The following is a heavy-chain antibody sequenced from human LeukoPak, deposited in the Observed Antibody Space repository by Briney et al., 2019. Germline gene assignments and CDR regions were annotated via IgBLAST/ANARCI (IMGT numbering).Heavy chain of an antibody. V-gene: IGHV4-59*01. Sequence: PSETLSLTCTVSGGSISSYYWSWIWQPPGKGLEWIGYIYYTGSTNHNPSLKSRVTISVDTSKNQFSLKLSSVTAADTAVYYCARVVYSGYDFRGAMDVWGKGTTVTVSS. CDR3: ARVVYSGYDFRGAMDV. CDR1: GGSISSYY. CDR2: IYYTGST. J-gene: IGHJ6*03. D-gene: IGHD5-12*01.